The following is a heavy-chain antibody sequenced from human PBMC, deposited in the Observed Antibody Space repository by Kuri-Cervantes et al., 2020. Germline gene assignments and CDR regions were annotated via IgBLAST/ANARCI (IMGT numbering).Heavy chain of an antibody. CDR3: ARIAAAGENFYYYYYMDV. CDR1: GYTFTSYG. CDR2: ISAYNGNT. Sequence: ASVKVSCKASGYTFTSYGISWVRQAPGQGLEWMGWISAYNGNTNYAQKLQGRVTMTTDTSTSTAYMELRSLRSDDTAVYYCARIAAAGENFYYYYYMDVWGQGTTVTVSS. D-gene: IGHD6-13*01. V-gene: IGHV1-18*01. J-gene: IGHJ6*03.